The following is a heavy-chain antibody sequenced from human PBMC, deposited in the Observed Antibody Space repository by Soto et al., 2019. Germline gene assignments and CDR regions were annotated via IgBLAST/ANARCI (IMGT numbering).Heavy chain of an antibody. V-gene: IGHV3-30-3*01. J-gene: IGHJ4*02. CDR3: ARDGPDGYIGFDS. D-gene: IGHD5-12*01. CDR1: GFTFSGYT. CDR2: ISFDGNNK. Sequence: GGSLRLSCADSGFTFSGYTMHWVRQAPGKGLEWVAIISFDGNNKFYADSVKGRFTTSRDKSRNTLYLQMNSLRAEDTAVYYCARDGPDGYIGFDSWGQGTLVTVSS.